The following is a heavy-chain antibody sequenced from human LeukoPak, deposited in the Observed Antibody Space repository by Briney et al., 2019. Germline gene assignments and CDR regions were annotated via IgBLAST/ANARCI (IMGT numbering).Heavy chain of an antibody. Sequence: GASVKVSCKASGYTFTGYYMHWVRQAPGQGLEWMGWINPNSGGTNYAQKFQGRVTMTRDTPISTAYMELSRLRSDDTAAYYCASELGLDYYGSGSYYPHWGQGTLVTVSS. D-gene: IGHD3-10*01. CDR3: ASELGLDYYGSGSYYPH. CDR1: GYTFTGYY. J-gene: IGHJ4*02. V-gene: IGHV1-2*02. CDR2: INPNSGGT.